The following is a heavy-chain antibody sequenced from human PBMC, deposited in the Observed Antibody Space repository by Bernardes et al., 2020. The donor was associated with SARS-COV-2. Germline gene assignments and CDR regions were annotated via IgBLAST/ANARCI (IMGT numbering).Heavy chain of an antibody. CDR2: ISYEERTE. CDR1: GFTFSDFA. CDR3: ARETQDFTSSYFDY. Sequence: VEPLLLSCAASGFTFSDFAMHWVRQAPGTGLEWVAIISYEERTEYNADSVKGRFTISRDNSKNTIFLQMSSLRAEDTAVYYCARETQDFTSSYFDYWGQGTLVTVSS. J-gene: IGHJ4*02. D-gene: IGHD3-3*01. V-gene: IGHV3-30*19.